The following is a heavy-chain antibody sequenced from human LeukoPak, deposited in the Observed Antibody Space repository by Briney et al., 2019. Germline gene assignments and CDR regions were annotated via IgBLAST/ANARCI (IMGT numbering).Heavy chain of an antibody. J-gene: IGHJ5*02. D-gene: IGHD3-10*01. V-gene: IGHV3-11*01. Sequence: GGSLRLSCAASGFTFSDYYMSWIRQAPGKGLEWVSYISSSGSTIYYADSVKGRFTISRDNAKNSLYLQMNSLRAEDTAVYYCARAQEELLWFGETPNWFDPWGQGTLVTVSS. CDR3: ARAQEELLWFGETPNWFDP. CDR2: ISSSGSTI. CDR1: GFTFSDYY.